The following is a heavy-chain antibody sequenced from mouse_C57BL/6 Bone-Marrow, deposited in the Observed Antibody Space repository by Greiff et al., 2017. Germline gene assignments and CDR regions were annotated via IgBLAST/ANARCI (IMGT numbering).Heavy chain of an antibody. J-gene: IGHJ2*01. CDR3: ARDGAFITTVGYYLDY. CDR2: INPGSGGT. D-gene: IGHD1-1*01. V-gene: IGHV1-54*01. CDR1: GYAFTNYL. Sequence: VQLQQSGAELVRPGTSVKVSCKASGYAFTNYLIEWVKQRPGQGLEWIGVINPGSGGTNYNEKFKGKATLTADKSSSTAYMQLSSLTSEDSAVYFCARDGAFITTVGYYLDYWGQGTTLTVSS.